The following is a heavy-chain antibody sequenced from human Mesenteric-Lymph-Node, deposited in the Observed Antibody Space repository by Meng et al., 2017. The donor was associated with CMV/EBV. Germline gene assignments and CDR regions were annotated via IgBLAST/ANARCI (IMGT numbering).Heavy chain of an antibody. CDR3: AKGGTSLPRVGLDV. Sequence: GGSLRLSCAASGFIFDDYAMHWVRQAPGKGLEWVSGISSNSGRIAYADSVKGRFIISRDNAKNSLYLQMNSLRPEDMALYYCAKGGTSLPRVGLDVWGPGTTVTVSS. D-gene: IGHD4-23*01. CDR2: ISSNSGRI. J-gene: IGHJ6*02. V-gene: IGHV3-9*03. CDR1: GFIFDDYA.